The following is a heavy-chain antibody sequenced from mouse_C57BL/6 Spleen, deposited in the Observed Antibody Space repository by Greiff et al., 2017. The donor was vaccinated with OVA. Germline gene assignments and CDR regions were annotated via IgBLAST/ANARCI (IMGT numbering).Heavy chain of an antibody. V-gene: IGHV5-12*01. CDR1: GFTFSDYY. Sequence: EVKVVESGGGLVQPGGSLKLSCAASGFTFSDYYMYWVRQTPEKRLEWVAYISNGGGSTYYPDTVKGRFTISRDNAKNTLYLQMSRLKSEDTAMYYCARHRLYAMDYWGQGTSVTVSS. CDR2: ISNGGGST. CDR3: ARHRLYAMDY. J-gene: IGHJ4*01.